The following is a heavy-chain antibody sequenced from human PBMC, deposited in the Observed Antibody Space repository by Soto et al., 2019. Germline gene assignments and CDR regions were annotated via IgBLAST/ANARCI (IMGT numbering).Heavy chain of an antibody. CDR1: VFTFSSYA. V-gene: IGHV3-23*01. Sequence: LXLSGAASVFTFSSYAMSWVRQAPWKGLEWVSAISGSGGSTYYADSVKGRFTISRDNSKNTLYLQMNSLRAEDTAVYYRAKFLIPYASRLGVDYWGQGTLVTVSS. J-gene: IGHJ4*02. CDR3: AKFLIPYASRLGVDY. D-gene: IGHD3-22*01. CDR2: ISGSGGST.